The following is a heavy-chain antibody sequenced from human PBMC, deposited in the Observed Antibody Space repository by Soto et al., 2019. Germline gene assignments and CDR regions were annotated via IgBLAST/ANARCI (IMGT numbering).Heavy chain of an antibody. Sequence: ASVKVSCKASGYTFTVYYMHCVLQSPLQWLDWMGWINPNSGGTNYAQKFQGRVTMTRDTSISTAYMELSRLRSDDTAVYYCARSGCGGSCYENYYYYGMDVWGQGTTVTVSS. J-gene: IGHJ6*02. V-gene: IGHV1-2*02. CDR2: INPNSGGT. D-gene: IGHD2-15*01. CDR1: GYTFTVYY. CDR3: ARSGCGGSCYENYYYYGMDV.